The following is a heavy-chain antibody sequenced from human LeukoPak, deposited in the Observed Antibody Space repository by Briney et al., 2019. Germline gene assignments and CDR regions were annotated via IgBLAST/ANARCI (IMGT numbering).Heavy chain of an antibody. J-gene: IGHJ4*02. Sequence: TGGSLRLSCAASGFTFSSYWMHWVRQAPGKGLVWVSRINSDGSSTSYADSVKGRFTISRDNAKNTLYLQMNSLRAEDTAVYYCARMFSLYGDIDCWGQGTLVTVSS. CDR1: GFTFSSYW. D-gene: IGHD4-17*01. V-gene: IGHV3-74*01. CDR3: ARMFSLYGDIDC. CDR2: INSDGSST.